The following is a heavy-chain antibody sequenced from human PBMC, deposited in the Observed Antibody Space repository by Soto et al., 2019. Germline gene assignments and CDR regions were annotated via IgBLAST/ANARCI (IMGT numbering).Heavy chain of an antibody. CDR2: ISSSGSTI. Sequence: QSGGSLRLSCAASGFTFSSYEMNWVRQAPGKGLEWVSYISSSGSTIYYADSVKGRFTISRDNAKNSLYLQMNSLRAEDTAVYYCARDQRVDCTNGVCYTAYYYYGMDVWGQGTTVTVSS. J-gene: IGHJ6*02. D-gene: IGHD2-8*01. CDR1: GFTFSSYE. V-gene: IGHV3-48*03. CDR3: ARDQRVDCTNGVCYTAYYYYGMDV.